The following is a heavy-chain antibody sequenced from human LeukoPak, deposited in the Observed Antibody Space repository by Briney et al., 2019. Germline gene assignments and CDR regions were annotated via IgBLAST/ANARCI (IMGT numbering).Heavy chain of an antibody. D-gene: IGHD5-18*01. V-gene: IGHV3-30*18. CDR2: ISYDGSNK. CDR3: AKDFVFSWGYSYGLVDY. Sequence: GGSLRLSCAASGFTFSSYGMPWVRQAPGKGLEWVAVISYDGSNKYYADSVKGRFTISRDNSKNTLYLQMNSLRAEDTAVYYCAKDFVFSWGYSYGLVDYWGQGTLVTVSS. J-gene: IGHJ4*02. CDR1: GFTFSSYG.